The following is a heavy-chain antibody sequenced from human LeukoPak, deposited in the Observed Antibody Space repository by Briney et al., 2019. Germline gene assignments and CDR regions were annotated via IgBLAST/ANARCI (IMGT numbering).Heavy chain of an antibody. CDR3: AKDLDSSSWYSYGMDV. CDR2: ISYDGSNK. D-gene: IGHD6-13*01. J-gene: IGHJ6*02. CDR1: GFTFSDYY. V-gene: IGHV3-30*18. Sequence: GGSLRLSCAASGFTFSDYYMSWIRQAPGKGLEWVAVISYDGSNKYYADSVKGRFTISRDNSKNTLYLQMNSLRAEDTAVYYCAKDLDSSSWYSYGMDVWGQGTTVTVSS.